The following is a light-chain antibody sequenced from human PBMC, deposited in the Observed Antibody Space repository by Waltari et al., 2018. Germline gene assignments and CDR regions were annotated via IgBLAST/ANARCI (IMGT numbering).Light chain of an antibody. CDR2: GVS. V-gene: IGLV2-14*01. J-gene: IGLJ1*01. CDR3: SSYTGSSIRYV. CDR1: SSDVGGYNY. Sequence: QSDLTQPASVSGSPGQSITISCTGTSSDVGGYNYVSWYQQHPGKAPKLMIYGVSKRPAGVSNRVSGSKSGNTASLTISGLQAEDEADYYCSSYTGSSIRYVFGTGTKVTVL.